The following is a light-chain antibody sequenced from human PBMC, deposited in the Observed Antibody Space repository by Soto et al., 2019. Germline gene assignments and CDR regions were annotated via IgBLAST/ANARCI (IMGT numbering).Light chain of an antibody. CDR3: QQYDNWPPLT. CDR2: GAS. Sequence: EILMTQSPATLSVSPGERATLSCRASQTVYSNLAWYQQKPGQAPRLLIYGASTRATGIPARFSGSGSGTGFTLTISSLQSEDFAVYYCQQYDNWPPLTFGGGTKVEIK. V-gene: IGKV3-15*01. CDR1: QTVYSN. J-gene: IGKJ4*01.